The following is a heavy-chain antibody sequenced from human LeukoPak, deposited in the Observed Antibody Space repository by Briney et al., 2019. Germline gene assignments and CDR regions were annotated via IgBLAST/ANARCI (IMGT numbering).Heavy chain of an antibody. CDR2: IYHSGST. Sequence: KSSETLSLTCTVSGGSISSGGYYWSWIRQPPGKGLEWIGYIYHSGSTYYNPSLKSRVTISVDRSKNQFSLKLSSVTAADTAVYYCARAPFMTVPIHAFDIWGQGTMVTVSS. J-gene: IGHJ3*02. CDR3: ARAPFMTVPIHAFDI. CDR1: GGSISSGGYY. D-gene: IGHD4-17*01. V-gene: IGHV4-30-2*01.